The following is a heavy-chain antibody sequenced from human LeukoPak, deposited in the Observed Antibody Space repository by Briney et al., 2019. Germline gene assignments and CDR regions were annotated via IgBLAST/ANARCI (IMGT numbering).Heavy chain of an antibody. CDR2: MGSAGDT. CDR1: GFTFSSYD. V-gene: IGHV3-13*01. Sequence: GGSLRLSCAASGFTFSSYDMHWVRQTTGKGLEWVSGMGSAGDTYYAASVKGRFTISRADGKNSLNLQMNSLRAGDTAVYYCARGRRGAWFGESGSDYFDYWGQGTLVTVSS. J-gene: IGHJ4*02. CDR3: ARGRRGAWFGESGSDYFDY. D-gene: IGHD3-10*01.